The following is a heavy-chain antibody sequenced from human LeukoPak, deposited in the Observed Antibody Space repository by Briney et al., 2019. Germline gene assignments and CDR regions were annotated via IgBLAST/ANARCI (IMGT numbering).Heavy chain of an antibody. CDR1: GGSISSYY. CDR2: IYTSRST. D-gene: IGHD2-15*01. Sequence: PSETLYLTCTVSGGSISSYYWSWIRQPAGQGLEWIGRIYTSRSTNYNPSLKSRVTMSVDTSKNQFSLKLSSVTAADTAMYYCARDRHQVVAAKARLDYFDYWGRGTLVTVSS. V-gene: IGHV4-4*07. J-gene: IGHJ4*02. CDR3: ARDRHQVVAAKARLDYFDY.